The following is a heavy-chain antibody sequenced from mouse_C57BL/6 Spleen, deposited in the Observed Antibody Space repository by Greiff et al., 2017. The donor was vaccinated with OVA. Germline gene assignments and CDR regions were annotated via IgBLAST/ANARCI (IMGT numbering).Heavy chain of an antibody. J-gene: IGHJ4*01. CDR2: IYPGSGST. Sequence: VKLQQPGAELVKPGASVKMSCKASGYTFTSYWITWVKQRPGQGLEWIGDIYPGSGSTNYNEKFKSKATLTVDTSSSTAYMQLGSLTSEDSAVYYCARWFGAMDYWGQGTSVTVSS. CDR3: ARWFGAMDY. CDR1: GYTFTSYW. V-gene: IGHV1-55*01. D-gene: IGHD2-2*01.